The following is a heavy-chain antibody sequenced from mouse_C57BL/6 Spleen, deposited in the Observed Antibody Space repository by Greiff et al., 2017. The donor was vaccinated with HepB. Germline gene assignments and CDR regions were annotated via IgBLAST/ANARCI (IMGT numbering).Heavy chain of an antibody. D-gene: IGHD2-2*01. J-gene: IGHJ4*01. Sequence: QVQLQQSGPELVKPGASVKLSCKASGYTFTSYDINWVKQRPGQGLEWIGWIYPRDGSTKYNEKFKGKATLTVDTSSSTAYMELHSLTSEDSAVYFCARDYGYDVDAMDYWGQGTSVTVSS. V-gene: IGHV1-85*01. CDR1: GYTFTSYD. CDR3: ARDYGYDVDAMDY. CDR2: IYPRDGST.